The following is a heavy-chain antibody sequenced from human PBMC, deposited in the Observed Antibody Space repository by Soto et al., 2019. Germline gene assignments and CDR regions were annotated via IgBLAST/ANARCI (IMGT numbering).Heavy chain of an antibody. J-gene: IGHJ5*02. V-gene: IGHV4-59*01. CDR3: ARYYDSSGYYSDWFDP. CDR2: IYYSGST. Sequence: SETLSLTCTVSGGSISSYYWSWIRQPPGKGLEWIGYIYYSGSTNYNPSLKSRVTISVDTSKNQFSLKLSSVTAADTAVYYCARYYDSSGYYSDWFDPWGQGTLVTVSS. D-gene: IGHD3-22*01. CDR1: GGSISSYY.